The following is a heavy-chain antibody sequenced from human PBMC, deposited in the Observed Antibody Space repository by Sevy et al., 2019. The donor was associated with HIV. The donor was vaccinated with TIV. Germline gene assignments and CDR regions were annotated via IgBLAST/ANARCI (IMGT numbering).Heavy chain of an antibody. Sequence: GGSLRLSCAASGFTFSSYAMSWDRQAPGKGLEWVSAISGSGGSTYYADSVKGRFTISRDNSKNTLYLQMNSLRAEDTAVYYCAKDDRIAVAGLIAFDIWGQGTMVTVSS. J-gene: IGHJ3*02. V-gene: IGHV3-23*01. CDR1: GFTFSSYA. CDR2: ISGSGGST. D-gene: IGHD6-19*01. CDR3: AKDDRIAVAGLIAFDI.